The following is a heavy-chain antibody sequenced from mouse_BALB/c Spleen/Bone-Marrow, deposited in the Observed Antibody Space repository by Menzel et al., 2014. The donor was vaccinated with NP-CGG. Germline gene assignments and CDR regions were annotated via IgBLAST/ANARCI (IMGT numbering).Heavy chain of an antibody. CDR3: ASSGTGGYFDC. J-gene: IGHJ2*01. CDR1: GFNIKDIY. D-gene: IGHD3-3*01. CDR2: IDPANGYT. V-gene: IGHV14-3*02. Sequence: VQLQQSGAELVKPGASVRLSCTASGFNIKDIYIHWMKQRPEQGLEWIGRIDPANGYTKFDPKFQDKATITADTSSNTANLQLGSLTSEDTAVYYCASSGTGGYFDCRGQGTTLTVSS.